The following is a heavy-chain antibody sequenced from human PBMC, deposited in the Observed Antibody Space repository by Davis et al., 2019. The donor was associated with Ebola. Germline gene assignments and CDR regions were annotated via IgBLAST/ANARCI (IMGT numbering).Heavy chain of an antibody. Sequence: GGSLRLSCAASGFTFSGSAMHWVRQASGTGLEWVGRIRSKANSYATAYAASVKGRFTISRDDSKNTAYLQMNSLKTEDTAVYYCTTTVVTHGRTFDIWGQGTMVTVSS. CDR1: GFTFSGSA. CDR2: IRSKANSYAT. CDR3: TTTVVTHGRTFDI. D-gene: IGHD4-23*01. V-gene: IGHV3-73*01. J-gene: IGHJ3*02.